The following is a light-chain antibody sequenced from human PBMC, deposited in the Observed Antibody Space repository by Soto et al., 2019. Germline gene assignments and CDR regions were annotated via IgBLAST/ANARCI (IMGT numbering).Light chain of an antibody. CDR3: QQYSSYSYT. V-gene: IGKV1-5*03. Sequence: DIQMTQSPSTLSASVGDRVTITCRASQSISSWLAWYQQKPGKAPKLLIYRASSLESGVPSRFSGSGSGTEFTLTISSLQPDDFVTYYCQQYSSYSYTFGQGTTLEIK. CDR1: QSISSW. CDR2: RAS. J-gene: IGKJ2*01.